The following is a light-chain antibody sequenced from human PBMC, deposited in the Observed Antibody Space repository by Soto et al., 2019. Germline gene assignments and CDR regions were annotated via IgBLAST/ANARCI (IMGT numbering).Light chain of an antibody. V-gene: IGLV1-40*01. Sequence: QSVLTQSPSVSGAPGQRVTISFTGSSSNIGAGYDVHWYQQLPETAPKLLIYGNSNRPSGVPDRFSGSKSGTSASLAITGLQAEDEADYYCQSYDSSQSGSNVVFGGGTKVTVL. CDR2: GNS. J-gene: IGLJ2*01. CDR1: SSNIGAGYD. CDR3: QSYDSSQSGSNVV.